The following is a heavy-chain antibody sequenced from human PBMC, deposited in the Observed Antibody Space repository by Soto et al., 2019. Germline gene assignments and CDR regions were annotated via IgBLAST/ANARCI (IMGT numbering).Heavy chain of an antibody. CDR1: GFTFSDHY. J-gene: IGHJ4*02. Sequence: GGSLRLSCAASGFTFSDHYMSWIRQAPGKGLEWIGYSSNSGSFTRYADSVKGRFSISRDNAKNSLYLQINSLRGDDTAIYYCVRSGDNYNLLDYWGQGTPVTVSA. V-gene: IGHV3-11*06. D-gene: IGHD1-1*01. CDR2: SSNSGSFT. CDR3: VRSGDNYNLLDY.